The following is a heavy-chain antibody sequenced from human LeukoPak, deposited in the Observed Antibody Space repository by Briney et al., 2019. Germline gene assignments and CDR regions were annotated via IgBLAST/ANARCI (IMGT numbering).Heavy chain of an antibody. V-gene: IGHV3-7*03. CDR1: GFTLRSYW. J-gene: IGHJ4*02. Sequence: GGSLRLSCAASGFTLRSYWMTWVRQAPGKGLEWVANIKQDGSEIHYVDSVKGRFTIPRDNAKNSLHLQMNSLRVEDTAVYYCARGITGTHPDYWGQGTLVTVSS. CDR2: IKQDGSEI. D-gene: IGHD1-20*01. CDR3: ARGITGTHPDY.